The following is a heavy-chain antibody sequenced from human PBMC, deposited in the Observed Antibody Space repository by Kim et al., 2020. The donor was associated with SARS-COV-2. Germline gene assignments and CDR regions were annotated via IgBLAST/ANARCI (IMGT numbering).Heavy chain of an antibody. CDR2: ISGAGDKT. V-gene: IGHV3-23*01. CDR1: GFTFSKYA. D-gene: IGHD3-9*01. CDR3: AKEPYDILTGFYFDS. J-gene: IGHJ5*01. Sequence: GGSLRLSCAASGFTFSKYAMSWVRQAPGKGLEWVSAISGAGDKTYSRDSVEGRFTISRDNSKNTLHLYMNSLRAEDTATYYCAKEPYDILTGFYFDSWGQGALVTVSS.